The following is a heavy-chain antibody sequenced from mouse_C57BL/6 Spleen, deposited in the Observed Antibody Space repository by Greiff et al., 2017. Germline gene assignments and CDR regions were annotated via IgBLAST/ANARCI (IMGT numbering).Heavy chain of an antibody. CDR3: ARTGGDWYFDG. CDR1: GYTFTDYY. J-gene: IGHJ1*03. V-gene: IGHV1-19*01. CDR2: IYPYNGGT. Sequence: DVQLQESGPVLVKPGASVKMSCKASGYTFTDYYMNWVKQSHGKSLEWIGVIYPYNGGTSYNQKFKGKATLTVDKSSSTAYLELNSLTSEDSAVYYCARTGGDWYFDGWGTGTTVTVAS.